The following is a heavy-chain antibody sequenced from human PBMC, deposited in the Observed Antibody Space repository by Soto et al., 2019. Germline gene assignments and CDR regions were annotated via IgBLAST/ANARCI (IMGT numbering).Heavy chain of an antibody. CDR1: GGSISSGGYY. D-gene: IGHD3-10*01. CDR2: IYYSGST. J-gene: IGHJ5*02. Sequence: QVQLQESGPGLVKPSQTLSLTCTVSGGSISSGGYYWSWIRQHPGKGLEWIGYIYYSGSTYYNPSLKSRVAISVDTSKNQFSLKLSSVTAADTAVYYCARVIGVLLGIRSSWFDPWGQGTLVTVSS. V-gene: IGHV4-31*03. CDR3: ARVIGVLLGIRSSWFDP.